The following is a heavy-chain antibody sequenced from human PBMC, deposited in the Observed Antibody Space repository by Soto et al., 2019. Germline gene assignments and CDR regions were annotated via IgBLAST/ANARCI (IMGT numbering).Heavy chain of an antibody. D-gene: IGHD2-2*01. CDR1: GFTFSSYG. CDR2: IWYDGSNK. V-gene: IGHV3-33*01. Sequence: GGSLRLSCAASGFTFSSYGMHWVRQAPGKGLEWVAVIWYDGSNKYYADSVKGRFTISRDNSKNTLYLQMNSLRAEDTAVYYCARGPQYCSSTSCYPDYYGMDVWGQGTTVTVSS. CDR3: ARGPQYCSSTSCYPDYYGMDV. J-gene: IGHJ6*02.